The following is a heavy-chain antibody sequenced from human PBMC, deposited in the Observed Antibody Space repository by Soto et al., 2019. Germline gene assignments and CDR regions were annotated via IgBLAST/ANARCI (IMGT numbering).Heavy chain of an antibody. CDR3: AGIFQGADPEEPFDY. V-gene: IGHV3-33*01. CDR2: IWYDGSNK. CDR1: GFTFSSYG. Sequence: QVQLVESGGGVVQPGRSLRLSCAASGFTFSSYGMHWVRQAPGKGLEWVAVIWYDGSNKYYADSVKGRFTISRDNSKNTLYLQMNSLRAEDTAVYYCAGIFQGADPEEPFDYWGQGTLVTVSS. J-gene: IGHJ4*02. D-gene: IGHD1-1*01.